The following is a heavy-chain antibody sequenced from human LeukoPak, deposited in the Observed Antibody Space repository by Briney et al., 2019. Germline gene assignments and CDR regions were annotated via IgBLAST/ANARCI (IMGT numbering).Heavy chain of an antibody. V-gene: IGHV4-61*02. D-gene: IGHD6-19*01. J-gene: IGHJ5*02. CDR2: IYTSGST. CDR1: GGSISSLNYH. Sequence: SETLSLTCTVSGGSISSLNYHWTWIRQPAGKGLELIGRIYTSGSTNYSPSFKSRVTISIDTSKNQFSLKLSSVTAADTAVYYCARDPGGSGPASWGPGTLVTVSS. CDR3: ARDPGGSGPAS.